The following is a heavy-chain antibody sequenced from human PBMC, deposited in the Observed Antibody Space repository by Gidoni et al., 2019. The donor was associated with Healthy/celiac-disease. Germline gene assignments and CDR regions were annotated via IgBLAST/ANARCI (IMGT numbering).Heavy chain of an antibody. D-gene: IGHD3-3*01. J-gene: IGHJ4*02. CDR1: VYTFTGSY. CDR2: INPNSGGT. Sequence: VQLVQPGAEVTKPGASVKVSCKASVYTFTGSYMHWVRQAPGQGLECMGWINPNSGGTNYAQKFQGRVTMTRDTSISTAYMELSRLRSDVTAVYYCARDFWSGPPAYWGQGTLVTVSS. V-gene: IGHV1-2*02. CDR3: ARDFWSGPPAY.